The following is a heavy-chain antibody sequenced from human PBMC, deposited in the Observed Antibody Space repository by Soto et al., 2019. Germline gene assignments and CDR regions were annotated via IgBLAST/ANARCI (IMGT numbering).Heavy chain of an antibody. D-gene: IGHD4-17*01. Sequence: SETLSLTCTVSGGSISGSYWSWVRQPAGKGLEWIGRIYSSGSSNYNPSLNSRLTMSLDTPKNQFSLKLRSVTAADTAIYYCARLFTVTTDYYFGMDVWGQGTTVTVSS. CDR1: GGSISGSY. J-gene: IGHJ6*02. V-gene: IGHV4-4*07. CDR2: IYSSGSS. CDR3: ARLFTVTTDYYFGMDV.